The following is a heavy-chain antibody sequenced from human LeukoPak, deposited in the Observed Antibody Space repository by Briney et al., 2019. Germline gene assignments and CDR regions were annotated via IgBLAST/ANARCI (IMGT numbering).Heavy chain of an antibody. CDR1: GFTFSAYV. CDR3: APHRHMTGQEIDY. J-gene: IGHJ4*02. Sequence: GGSLRHSSAAPGFTFSAYVMSWVRPAPRKGLEWVSALSVIVGGTYYADSLKGRFTLSRDNSQNPLFLQMNSLRAEKTAVYYSAPHRHMTGQEIDYWGQGTLVTASS. V-gene: IGHV3-23*01. D-gene: IGHD3-9*01. CDR2: LSVIVGGT.